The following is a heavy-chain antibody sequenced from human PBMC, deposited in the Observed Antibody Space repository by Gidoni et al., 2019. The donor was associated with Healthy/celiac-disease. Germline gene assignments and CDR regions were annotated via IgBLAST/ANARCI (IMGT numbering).Heavy chain of an antibody. V-gene: IGHV3-9*01. CDR3: AKGETYDTLLLDY. D-gene: IGHD1-26*01. CDR2: ISWNSGSI. J-gene: IGHJ4*02. Sequence: EVQLVASVGSLVQPGRSLRLSCAASGFTFYDYAMHWVRQAPGKGLEWVSGISWNSGSIGYADSVKGRFTISRDNAKNSLYLQMNSLRAEDTALYYCAKGETYDTLLLDYWGQGTLVTVSS. CDR1: GFTFYDYA.